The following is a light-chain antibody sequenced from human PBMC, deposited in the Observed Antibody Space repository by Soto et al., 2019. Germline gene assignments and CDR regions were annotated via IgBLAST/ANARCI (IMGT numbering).Light chain of an antibody. CDR2: GAS. CDR3: QQYGSSPPNT. CDR1: QSVSSSY. Sequence: EIVLTQSPGTLSLSPGERATLSCRASQSVSSSYLAWYQQKPGQAPSLLIYGASSRATGIPDRFSGRGSGTDFTLTISRLEPEDFAVYYGQQYGSSPPNTVGQGTKLHIK. V-gene: IGKV3-20*01. J-gene: IGKJ2*01.